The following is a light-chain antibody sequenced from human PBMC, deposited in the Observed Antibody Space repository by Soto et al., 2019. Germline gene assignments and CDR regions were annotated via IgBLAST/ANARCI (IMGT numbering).Light chain of an antibody. CDR3: SSYAGGSI. J-gene: IGLJ2*01. Sequence: QSALTQPPSASGSPGQSVTISCTGTSSDIGRNKYVSWYQQHPGKAPKLIIYEVNKRPSGVPDRFSGSKSGNTASLTVSGLQAEDEATYYCSSYAGGSILGGGTKVTVL. V-gene: IGLV2-8*01. CDR1: SSDIGRNKY. CDR2: EVN.